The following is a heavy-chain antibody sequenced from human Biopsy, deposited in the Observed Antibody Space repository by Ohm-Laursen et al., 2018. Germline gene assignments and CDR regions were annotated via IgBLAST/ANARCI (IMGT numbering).Heavy chain of an antibody. D-gene: IGHD3-10*01. V-gene: IGHV1-46*01. CDR3: AADSGSGSHFRFDY. Sequence: ASVKVSCKASGYTFTNYYMHWVRQAPGQGLEWMGIINPSGSDATYAQKFQSRVTMTRDTSTSTAYMDLSSLRSEDTAVYYCAADSGSGSHFRFDYWGRGALVSVSS. CDR1: GYTFTNYY. CDR2: INPSGSDA. J-gene: IGHJ4*02.